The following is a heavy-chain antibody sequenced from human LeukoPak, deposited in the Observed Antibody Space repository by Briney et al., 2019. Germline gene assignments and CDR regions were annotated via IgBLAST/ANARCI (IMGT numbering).Heavy chain of an antibody. CDR3: ARGTEVHGQYYFDY. J-gene: IGHJ4*02. CDR1: GFTFSSYA. V-gene: IGHV3-30*04. D-gene: IGHD4-23*01. Sequence: GGSLRLSCAASGFTFSSYAMHWVRQAPGKGLEWVAVISYDGSNKYYADSVKGRFTISRDNSKNTLYLQMNSLRAADTAVYYCARGTEVHGQYYFDYWGQGTLVTVSS. CDR2: ISYDGSNK.